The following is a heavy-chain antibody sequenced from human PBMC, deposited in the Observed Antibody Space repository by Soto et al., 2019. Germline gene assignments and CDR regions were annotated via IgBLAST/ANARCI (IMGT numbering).Heavy chain of an antibody. CDR1: GGTFGSYA. D-gene: IGHD2-2*01. CDR2: IIPIPGTA. V-gene: IGHV1-69*01. J-gene: IGHJ6*02. CDR3: ARSQGSSTSLEIYYYYYYGMDV. Sequence: QVQLVQSGAEVQKPGSSVKVSCKASGGTFGSYAISWVRQAPGQGLEWMGGIIPIPGTANYAQKFQGRVTNGADESTSTAYMELSSLRSEDTAVYYCARSQGSSTSLEIYYYYYYGMDVWGQGTTVTVSS.